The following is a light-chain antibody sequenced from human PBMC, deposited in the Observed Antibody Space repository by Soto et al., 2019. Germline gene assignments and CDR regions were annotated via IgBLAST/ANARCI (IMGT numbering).Light chain of an antibody. CDR3: QEYGTSRT. J-gene: IGKJ1*01. CDR2: AAS. Sequence: NGLTQPPGTLTLSPGERATLSCRASQSVSSSFLAWYQQRPGQPPRLLIYAASNTAPGIPDRFSGSGSGTDFPLTISLLEPDDFAVYYCQEYGTSRTFGQGTKVDI. V-gene: IGKV3-20*01. CDR1: QSVSSSF.